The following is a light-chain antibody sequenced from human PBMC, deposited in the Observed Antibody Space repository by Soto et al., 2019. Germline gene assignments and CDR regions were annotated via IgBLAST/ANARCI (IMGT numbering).Light chain of an antibody. Sequence: DIQMTQSPSTLSASVGDRVTITCRASQNINTWVAWYQQKPGHAPKLLMYHASSLESGVASRFSGSGSGTEFTLSISSLQHDDFATYFCQQYQSFSTFAGGTKVEVK. CDR3: QQYQSFST. J-gene: IGKJ4*01. CDR2: HAS. V-gene: IGKV1-5*01. CDR1: QNINTW.